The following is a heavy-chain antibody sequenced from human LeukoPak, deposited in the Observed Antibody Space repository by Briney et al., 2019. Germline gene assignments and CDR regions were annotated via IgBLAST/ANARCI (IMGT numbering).Heavy chain of an antibody. CDR3: ARDDPDGANDY. CDR2: IYYSGST. CDR1: GGSISSGDYY. J-gene: IGHJ4*02. D-gene: IGHD3-16*01. V-gene: IGHV4-30-4*01. Sequence: SETLSLTCTVSGGSISSGDYYWSWLRQPPGTGLEWIGYIYYSGSTYYNPSLKSRVTISVDTSKNQFSLKLSSVTAADTAVYYCARDDPDGANDYWGQGTLVTVSS.